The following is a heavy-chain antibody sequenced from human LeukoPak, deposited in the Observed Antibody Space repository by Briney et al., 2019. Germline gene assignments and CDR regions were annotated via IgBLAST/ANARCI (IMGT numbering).Heavy chain of an antibody. CDR3: ARAPYSSSLFGWFDP. CDR2: IYYSGST. V-gene: IGHV4-30-4*01. J-gene: IGHJ5*02. Sequence: SQTLTLTCTVSGGSFSSGDYYWSWIHQPPGKGLEWFGYIYYSGSTYYNPSLKSRVTISVDTSKNQFSLKLSSVTAADTAVYYCARAPYSSSLFGWFDPWGQGTLVTVS. CDR1: GGSFSSGDYY. D-gene: IGHD6-6*01.